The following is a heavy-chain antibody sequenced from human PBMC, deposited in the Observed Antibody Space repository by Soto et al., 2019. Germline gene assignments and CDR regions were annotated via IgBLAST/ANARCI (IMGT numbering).Heavy chain of an antibody. CDR3: ATDSGFGGVIVPFDY. CDR2: FDPEDGET. V-gene: IGHV1-24*01. Sequence: KNSRASVKVSCKVSGYTLTELSMHWVRQAPGKGLEWMGGFDPEDGETIYAQKFQGRVTMTEDTSTDTAYMELSSLRSEDTAVYYCATDSGFGGVIVPFDYWGQGTLVTVSS. J-gene: IGHJ4*02. D-gene: IGHD3-16*02. CDR1: GYTLTELS.